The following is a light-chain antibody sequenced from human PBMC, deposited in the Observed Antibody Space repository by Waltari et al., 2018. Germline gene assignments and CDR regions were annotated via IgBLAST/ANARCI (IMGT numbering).Light chain of an antibody. V-gene: IGLV3-21*04. Sequence: YVLTQPPSVSVDPGKTARLTCGGENIGSKSVNWYRQKPGQAPVLVMFYDSNRPSEIPERFSGSNSGNTATLTISWVEAGDEADYHCQVWDDVTDSGVFGGGTKLTVL. CDR3: QVWDDVTDSGV. CDR2: YDS. CDR1: NIGSKS. J-gene: IGLJ3*02.